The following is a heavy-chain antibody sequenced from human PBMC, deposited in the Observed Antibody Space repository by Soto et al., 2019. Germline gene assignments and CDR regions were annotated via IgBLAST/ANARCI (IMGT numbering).Heavy chain of an antibody. D-gene: IGHD2-15*01. V-gene: IGHV4-59*08. Sequence: QVQLQESGPGLVKPSETLSLTCTVSGGSISSYYWSWIRQPPGKGLEWIGYIYYSGSTNYNPSLKSLVTISVATSKNQFSLKLSSVTAADTAVYYCARLLNTYCSGGSCSNWFDPWGQGTLVTVSS. CDR3: ARLLNTYCSGGSCSNWFDP. J-gene: IGHJ5*02. CDR2: IYYSGST. CDR1: GGSISSYY.